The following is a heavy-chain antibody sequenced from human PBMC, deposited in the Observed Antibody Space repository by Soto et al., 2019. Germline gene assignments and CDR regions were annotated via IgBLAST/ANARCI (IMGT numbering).Heavy chain of an antibody. CDR2: IYYSGST. J-gene: IGHJ6*02. V-gene: IGHV4-30-4*01. D-gene: IGHD3-9*01. Sequence: LSLTCTVSGGSISSGDYYWSWIRQPPGKGLEWIGYIYYSGSTYYNPSLKRRVTISVDTSKNQFSLKLSSVTAADTAVYYCARRLRYFRPVEGEPNGMAVWGQGTTVTVSS. CDR3: ARRLRYFRPVEGEPNGMAV. CDR1: GGSISSGDYY.